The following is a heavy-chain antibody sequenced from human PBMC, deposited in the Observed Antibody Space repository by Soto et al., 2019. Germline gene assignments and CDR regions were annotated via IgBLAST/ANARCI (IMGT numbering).Heavy chain of an antibody. V-gene: IGHV4-31*03. CDR3: ARDHKWDGMDV. J-gene: IGHJ6*02. CDR1: GGSFSSDSFI. CDR2: INYSGTT. Sequence: QVQLQESGPGLVKPSQTLSLTCSVSGGSFSSDSFIWSWVRQFPGKGLEWIGYINYSGTTYYNPSLRSRITMSVDTSKNQFSRNLSSVTAADTAVYYCARDHKWDGMDVWGQGTTVTVSS. D-gene: IGHD1-26*01.